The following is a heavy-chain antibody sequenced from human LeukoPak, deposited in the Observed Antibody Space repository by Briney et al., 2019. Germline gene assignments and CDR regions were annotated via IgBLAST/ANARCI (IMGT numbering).Heavy chain of an antibody. Sequence: SENLSLTCTVSGGSISSYYWSWIRQPAGKGLEWIGRIYTSASTNYNPSLKSRVTMSVDTSKNQFSLKLSSVTAADTAVYYCARERTGITIFGVVDYWGQGTLVTVSS. D-gene: IGHD3-3*01. CDR3: ARERTGITIFGVVDY. V-gene: IGHV4-4*07. J-gene: IGHJ4*02. CDR1: GGSISSYY. CDR2: IYTSAST.